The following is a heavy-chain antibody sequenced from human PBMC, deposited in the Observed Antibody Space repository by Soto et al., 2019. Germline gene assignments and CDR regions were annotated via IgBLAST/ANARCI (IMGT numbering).Heavy chain of an antibody. J-gene: IGHJ4*02. CDR3: ARWSKDSYPGSRIFDF. Sequence: GGSLRLCCAASGFPFGNYAMSWVRQAPGKGLELVSTITDTGGDAKYADSVRGRFTISIDNSKKTLYLQMSSLRADDSAVYFCARWSKDSYPGSRIFDFWGRGTLVTVSS. CDR1: GFPFGNYA. D-gene: IGHD3-10*01. CDR2: ITDTGGDA. V-gene: IGHV3-23*01.